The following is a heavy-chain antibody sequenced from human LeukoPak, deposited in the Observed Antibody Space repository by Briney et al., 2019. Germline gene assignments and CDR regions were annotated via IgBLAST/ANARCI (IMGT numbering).Heavy chain of an antibody. CDR2: INPNSGST. CDR3: AVKTYYYDSSGYGPFDI. D-gene: IGHD3-22*01. V-gene: IGHV1-46*01. CDR1: GYTFTSYY. Sequence: ASVKVSRKASGYTFTSYYMHWVRQAPGQGLEWMGIINPNSGSTSYAQRFQGRVTMTRDMSTSTVYMELSSLRSEDTAVYYCAVKTYYYDSSGYGPFDIWGQGTMVTVSS. J-gene: IGHJ3*02.